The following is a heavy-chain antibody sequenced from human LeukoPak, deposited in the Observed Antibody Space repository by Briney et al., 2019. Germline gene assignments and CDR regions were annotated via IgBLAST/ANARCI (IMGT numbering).Heavy chain of an antibody. CDR3: ARPRLWFGDSRDY. D-gene: IGHD3-10*01. Sequence: MSSETLSLTCAVYGGSFSGYYWSWIRQPPGKGLEWIGEINHSGSTNYNPSLKSRVTISVDTSKNQFSLKLSSVTAADTAVYYCARPRLWFGDSRDYWGQGTLVTVSS. CDR1: GGSFSGYY. V-gene: IGHV4-34*01. J-gene: IGHJ4*02. CDR2: INHSGST.